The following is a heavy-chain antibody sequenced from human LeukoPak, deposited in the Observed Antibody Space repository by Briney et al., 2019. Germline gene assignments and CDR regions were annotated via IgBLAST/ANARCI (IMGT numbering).Heavy chain of an antibody. CDR3: ARDVAPIEY. V-gene: IGHV3-48*03. Sequence: GGSLRLSCAASGFTFNSYEMNWVRQAPGKGLEWVSYVSSSGSTIYYAGSVKGRFTISRDNAKDSLYLQMNSLRAEDTAVYYCARDVAPIEYWGQGTLVTVSS. CDR1: GFTFNSYE. CDR2: VSSSGSTI. J-gene: IGHJ4*02.